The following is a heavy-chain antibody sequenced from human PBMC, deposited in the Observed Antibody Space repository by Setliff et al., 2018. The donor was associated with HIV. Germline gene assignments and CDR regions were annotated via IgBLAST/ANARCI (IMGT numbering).Heavy chain of an antibody. V-gene: IGHV5-51*01. J-gene: IGHJ3*02. CDR2: IFPDDSDT. CDR1: GYSFTTYW. Sequence: GESLKISCKASGYSFTTYWIGWVRQTPGKGLEWVGVIFPDDSDTRYSPSFQGRVTISADKSISTAYLQWSSLKASDTAMYYCARQGDYHILTGYYSGPHDAFDIWGQGTMVTVSS. CDR3: ARQGDYHILTGYYSGPHDAFDI. D-gene: IGHD3-9*01.